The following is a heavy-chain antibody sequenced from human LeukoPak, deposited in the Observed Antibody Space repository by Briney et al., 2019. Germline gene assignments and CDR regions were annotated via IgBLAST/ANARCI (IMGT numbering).Heavy chain of an antibody. J-gene: IGHJ4*02. CDR1: GYTFTSYG. D-gene: IGHD6-19*01. Sequence: ASVKLSCTASGYTFTSYGISWVRQAPGQGLEWMGWISAYNGNTNYAQTLQGRVTMTTDTSTSTAYMELRSLRSDDTAVYYCARDPGRLVDFDYWGQGTLVTVSS. CDR3: ARDPGRLVDFDY. V-gene: IGHV1-18*01. CDR2: ISAYNGNT.